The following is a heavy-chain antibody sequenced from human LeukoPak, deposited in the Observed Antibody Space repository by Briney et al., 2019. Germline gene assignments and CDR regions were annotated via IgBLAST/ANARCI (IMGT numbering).Heavy chain of an antibody. Sequence: PGGSLRLSCAASGFTFSDYYMSWIRQAPGKGLEWVSGISWNSGSIGYADSVKGRFTISRDNAKNSLYLQMNSLRAEDTALYYCARGHGVVAASDDAFDIWGQGTMVTVSS. V-gene: IGHV3-20*04. CDR1: GFTFSDYY. CDR2: ISWNSGSI. J-gene: IGHJ3*02. D-gene: IGHD2-2*01. CDR3: ARGHGVVAASDDAFDI.